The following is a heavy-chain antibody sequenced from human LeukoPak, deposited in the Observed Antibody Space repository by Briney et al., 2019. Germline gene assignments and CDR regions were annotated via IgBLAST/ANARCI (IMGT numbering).Heavy chain of an antibody. CDR2: IYYSGST. Sequence: PSETLSLTCTVSGGSISSYYWSWIRQPPGKGLEWIGYIYYSGSTNYNPSLKSRVTISVDTSKNQFSLKLSSVTAADTAIYYCAKRSSGYYFDYWGPGTLVTVSS. CDR1: GGSISSYY. J-gene: IGHJ4*02. CDR3: AKRSSGYYFDY. V-gene: IGHV4-59*08. D-gene: IGHD6-25*01.